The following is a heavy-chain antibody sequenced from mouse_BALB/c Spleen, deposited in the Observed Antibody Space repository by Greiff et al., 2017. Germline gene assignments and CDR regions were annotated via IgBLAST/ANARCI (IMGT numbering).Heavy chain of an antibody. V-gene: IGHV14-4*02. Sequence: VQLQQSGAELVRSGASVKLSCTASGFNIKDYYMHWVKQRPEQGLEWIGWIDPENGDTEYAPKFQGKATMTADTSSNTAYLQLSSLTSEATAVYYGNALPSTAWYFDVWDAGTTVTVSS. J-gene: IGHJ1*01. CDR2: IDPENGDT. CDR3: NALPSTAWYFDV. D-gene: IGHD1-2*01. CDR1: GFNIKDYY.